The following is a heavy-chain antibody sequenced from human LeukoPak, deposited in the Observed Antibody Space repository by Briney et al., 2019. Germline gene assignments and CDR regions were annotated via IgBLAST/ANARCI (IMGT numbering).Heavy chain of an antibody. CDR2: ISRSSSYI. J-gene: IGHJ6*03. CDR1: GFNFSSYS. CDR3: ARAYLRYCSGGSCYSDHYYYMDV. V-gene: IGHV3-21*01. D-gene: IGHD2-15*01. Sequence: GGSLRLSCAASGFNFSSYSMNWVRQALGKRLEWVSSISRSSSYIYYADSVKGRFTISRDNAKNSLYLQMNSLRAEDTAIYYCARAYLRYCSGGSCYSDHYYYMDVWGTGTTVTVSS.